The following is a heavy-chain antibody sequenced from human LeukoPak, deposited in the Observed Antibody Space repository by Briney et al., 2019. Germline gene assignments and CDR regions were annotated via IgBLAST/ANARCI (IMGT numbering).Heavy chain of an antibody. J-gene: IGHJ4*02. CDR1: GITFSSYT. V-gene: IGHV3-30*04. Sequence: GGSLRLSCAASGITFSSYTIQWVRQAAGKGLEWVAGISYDGSNKYYADSVKGRFTISRDNSKHTLFLQMNCLRAEDTALYYCAKLLITRVVIPPALDSWGQGTLVTVSS. CDR3: AKLLITRVVIPPALDS. CDR2: ISYDGSNK. D-gene: IGHD2/OR15-2a*01.